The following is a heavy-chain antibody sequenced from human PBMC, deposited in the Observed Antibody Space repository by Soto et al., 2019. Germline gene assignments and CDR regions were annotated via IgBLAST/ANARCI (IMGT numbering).Heavy chain of an antibody. CDR3: ASGPPGYFDN. D-gene: IGHD3-10*01. CDR2: INAGSGYT. CDR1: GYSFTSYS. Sequence: QVQLVQSGAEVKEPGASVKVSCRASGYSFTSYSMHWVRQAPGQRLEWLGWINAGSGYTKYSQKFQGRVTLTRDTSATTAYMELSSLRSEDTAVYYCASGPPGYFDNGGQGTLVTVSS. J-gene: IGHJ4*02. V-gene: IGHV1-3*01.